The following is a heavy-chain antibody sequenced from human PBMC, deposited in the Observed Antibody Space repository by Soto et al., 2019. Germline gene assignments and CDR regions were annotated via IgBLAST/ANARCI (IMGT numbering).Heavy chain of an antibody. J-gene: IGHJ6*02. CDR2: IKQDGSEK. Sequence: PGGSLRLSGAASGFTFSSYWMSWVRQAPGKGLQWVANIKQDGSEKYYVDSVKGRFTISRDNAKNSLYLQMNSLGAEDTAVYYCARRGVAGGLSGMDVWGQGTTVTVSS. V-gene: IGHV3-7*01. D-gene: IGHD6-19*01. CDR3: ARRGVAGGLSGMDV. CDR1: GFTFSSYW.